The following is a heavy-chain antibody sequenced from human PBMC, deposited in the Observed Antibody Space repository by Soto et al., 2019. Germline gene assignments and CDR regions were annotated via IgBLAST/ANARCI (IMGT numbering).Heavy chain of an antibody. Sequence: EVQLLESGGGLVQPGGSLRLSCAASGFSFSSYAMSWVRQAPGKGLEWISTMSRSGNYTYYADSVKGRFTISRDNSENTLYLQMSSLRVGDTAIYYCAKESASTTRYGRGGSDYWGQGTLVTVSS. CDR3: AKESASTTRYGRGGSDY. J-gene: IGHJ4*02. V-gene: IGHV3-23*01. CDR1: GFSFSSYA. D-gene: IGHD2-2*01. CDR2: MSRSGNYT.